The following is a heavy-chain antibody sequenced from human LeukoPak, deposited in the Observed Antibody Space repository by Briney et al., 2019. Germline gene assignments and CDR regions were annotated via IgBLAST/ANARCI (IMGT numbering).Heavy chain of an antibody. Sequence: KSSETLSLTCAVYGGSFSGYYWSWIRQPPGKGLEWIGEINHSGSTNYNPSLKSRVTISVDTSKNQFSLKLSSVTAADTAVYYCARVGSWIQLVWIRKYGDAFDIWGQGTMVTVSS. CDR2: INHSGST. D-gene: IGHD5-18*01. CDR3: ARVGSWIQLVWIRKYGDAFDI. V-gene: IGHV4-34*01. CDR1: GGSFSGYY. J-gene: IGHJ3*02.